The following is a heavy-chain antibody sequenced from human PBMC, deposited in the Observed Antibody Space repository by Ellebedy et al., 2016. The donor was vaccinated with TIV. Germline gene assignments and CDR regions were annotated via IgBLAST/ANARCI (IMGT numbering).Heavy chain of an antibody. Sequence: AASVKVSCKPSRGTFSSYAIRWVRLPPGQGLEWMGRIIPIVGLANYTQKFQGRVTITADKSTNTAYMELSSLRSEDTAVYYCAREKARQFDYWGQGTLVTVSS. CDR1: RGTFSSYA. CDR3: AREKARQFDY. V-gene: IGHV1-69*04. J-gene: IGHJ4*02. CDR2: IIPIVGLA.